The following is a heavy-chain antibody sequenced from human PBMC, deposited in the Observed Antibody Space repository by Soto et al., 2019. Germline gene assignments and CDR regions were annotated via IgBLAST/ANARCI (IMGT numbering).Heavy chain of an antibody. CDR2: FDPEDGET. V-gene: IGHV1-24*01. Sequence: ASVKVSCKVSGYTLTELSMHWVRQAPGKGLEWMGGFDPEDGETIYAQKFQGRVTMTEDTSTDTAYMELSSLRSEDTAVYYWATMEPYGEPPLFDYWGQGTLVTVSS. J-gene: IGHJ4*02. CDR3: ATMEPYGEPPLFDY. D-gene: IGHD4-17*01. CDR1: GYTLTELS.